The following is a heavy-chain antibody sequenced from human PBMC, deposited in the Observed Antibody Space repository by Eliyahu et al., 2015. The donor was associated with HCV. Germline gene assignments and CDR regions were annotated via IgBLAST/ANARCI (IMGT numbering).Heavy chain of an antibody. CDR3: ARHYSGGTDY. Sequence: EVQLEQSGAEVRKPGESLKXXCTGSGYXFXXYWIGWVRQMPGKGLEWMGXIYPGDSDTRYSPSFRGQVTISADKSISAAYLQWSRLKASDTAMYYCARHYSGGTDYWGQGTLVSVSS. CDR2: IYPGDSDT. J-gene: IGHJ4*02. V-gene: IGHV5-51*01. D-gene: IGHD3-10*01. CDR1: GYXFXXYW.